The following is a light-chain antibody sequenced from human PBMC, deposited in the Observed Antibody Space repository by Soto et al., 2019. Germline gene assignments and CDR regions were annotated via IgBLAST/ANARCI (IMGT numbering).Light chain of an antibody. CDR2: EVT. CDR3: SSYTSINTGV. V-gene: IGLV2-14*01. J-gene: IGLJ2*01. CDR1: SSDVGGYNY. Sequence: QSVLTQPASVSGSPGQSITISCTGTSSDVGGYNYVSWYQQHPGKAPKLMIYEVTNRPSGVSNRFSGSKSGNTASLIISGLQAEDEADYYCSSYTSINTGVFGGGTKLTVL.